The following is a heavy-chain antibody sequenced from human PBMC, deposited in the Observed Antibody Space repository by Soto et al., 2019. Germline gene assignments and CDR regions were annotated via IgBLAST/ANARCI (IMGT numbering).Heavy chain of an antibody. CDR3: VGQGIGYVHGLVDV. D-gene: IGHD5-12*01. V-gene: IGHV4-59*08. J-gene: IGHJ6*02. Sequence: QVQLQQSGPRLVKPSETLSLTCTVSSGPSSSYNWGWIRQSPGRRLEWIGYVYNTGGSGYNPSIESRVPISADTSTNIISLTLTSLTAADTAVYYCVGQGIGYVHGLVDVWGQGTKVTVSS. CDR1: SGPSSSYN. CDR2: VYNTGGS.